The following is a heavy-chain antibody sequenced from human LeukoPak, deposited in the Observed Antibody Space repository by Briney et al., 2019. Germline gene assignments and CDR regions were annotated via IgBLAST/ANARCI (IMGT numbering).Heavy chain of an antibody. CDR3: TTGSRYSSFSYYYYYYMDV. V-gene: IGHV3-15*01. D-gene: IGHD6-6*01. CDR2: IKSKTDGGTT. J-gene: IGHJ6*03. Sequence: PGGSLRLSCAASGFTFSNAWMSWVRQAPGKGLEWVGRIKSKTDGGTTDYAAPVKGRFTISRDDSKNTLYLQMNSLKTEDTAVFYCTTGSRYSSFSYYYYYYMDVGGKGTTVTVSS. CDR1: GFTFSNAW.